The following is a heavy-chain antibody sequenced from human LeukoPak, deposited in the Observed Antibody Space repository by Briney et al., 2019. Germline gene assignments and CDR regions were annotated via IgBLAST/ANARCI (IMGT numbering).Heavy chain of an antibody. J-gene: IGHJ6*02. CDR1: GVTFNNYA. D-gene: IGHD2-2*01. Sequence: GGSLRLSCAASGVTFNNYAMSWVRQAPGKGLEWVSTIGISANTYYADSVKGRFTISRDNSRNTLYLQMNSLRAEDTAVFYCAKDSAVVPAAPYGMDVWGQGTTVTVSS. CDR2: IGISANT. CDR3: AKDSAVVPAAPYGMDV. V-gene: IGHV3-23*01.